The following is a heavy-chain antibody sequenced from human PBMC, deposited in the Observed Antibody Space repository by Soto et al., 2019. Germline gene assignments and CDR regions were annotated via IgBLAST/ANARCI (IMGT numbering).Heavy chain of an antibody. CDR3: ARGGVHCSSTTCYLFY. D-gene: IGHD2-2*01. CDR2: ISWNSDNI. J-gene: IGHJ4*02. CDR1: GFTFDDYA. Sequence: VQLVESGGGLVQPGRSLRLSCAVSGFTFDDYAMHWVRQAPGKGLEWVSGISWNSDNIDYADSVKGRFTISRDNAKNSLYLQMNSLRTEDTALYYCARGGVHCSSTTCYLFYWGQGTLVTVSS. V-gene: IGHV3-9*01.